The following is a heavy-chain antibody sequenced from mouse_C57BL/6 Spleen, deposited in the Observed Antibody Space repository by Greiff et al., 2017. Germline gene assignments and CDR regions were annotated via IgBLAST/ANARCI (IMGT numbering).Heavy chain of an antibody. CDR3: ARQDYYGSSSYAMDY. J-gene: IGHJ4*01. D-gene: IGHD1-1*01. Sequence: EVQGVESGGGLVKPGGSLKLSCAASGFTFSDYGMHWVRQAPEKGLEWVAYISSGSSTIYYADTVKGRFTISRDNAKNTLFLQMTSLRSGDTAMYYCARQDYYGSSSYAMDYWGQGTSVTVSS. CDR1: GFTFSDYG. V-gene: IGHV5-17*01. CDR2: ISSGSSTI.